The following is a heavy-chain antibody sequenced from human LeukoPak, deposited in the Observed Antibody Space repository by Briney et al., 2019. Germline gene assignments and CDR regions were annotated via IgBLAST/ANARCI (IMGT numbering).Heavy chain of an antibody. CDR3: AKEDGSGSHFDY. J-gene: IGHJ4*02. CDR1: GFTFSSYG. D-gene: IGHD1-26*01. V-gene: IGHV3-30*18. CDR2: ISYDGSNK. Sequence: PGRSLRLSCAASGFTFSSYGMHWVRQAPGKGLERVAVISYDGSNKYYADSVKGRFTISRDNSKNTLYLQMNSLRAEDTAVYYCAKEDGSGSHFDYWGQGTLVTVSS.